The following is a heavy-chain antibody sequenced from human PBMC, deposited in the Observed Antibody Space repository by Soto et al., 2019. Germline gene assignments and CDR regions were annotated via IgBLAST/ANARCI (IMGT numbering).Heavy chain of an antibody. D-gene: IGHD6-19*01. V-gene: IGHV4-39*01. CDR1: GGSISSSSYY. CDR3: ARHLFSSGWYLI. Sequence: QLQLQESGPGLVKPSETLSLTCTVSGGSISSSSYYWGWIRQPPGKGLEWIGSIYYSGSTYYNPSLKSRVIISVDTAKNQFSLKLSSVTAADTAVYYCARHLFSSGWYLIWGQGTMVTVSS. J-gene: IGHJ3*02. CDR2: IYYSGST.